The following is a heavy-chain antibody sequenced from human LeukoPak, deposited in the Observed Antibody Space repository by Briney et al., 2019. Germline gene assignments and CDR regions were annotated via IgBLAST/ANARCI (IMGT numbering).Heavy chain of an antibody. V-gene: IGHV5-51*01. CDR1: GYSFTNYW. CDR3: ARCPTYSSSWLHYGMDV. CDR2: IYPGDSDT. Sequence: GESLKISCKGSGYSFTNYWIAWVRQMPGKGLEWMGIIYPGDSDTRYSPSSQGQVTISADMSISTAYLQWSSLKASDTAIYYCARCPTYSSSWLHYGMDVWGQGTTVTVSS. J-gene: IGHJ6*02. D-gene: IGHD6-13*01.